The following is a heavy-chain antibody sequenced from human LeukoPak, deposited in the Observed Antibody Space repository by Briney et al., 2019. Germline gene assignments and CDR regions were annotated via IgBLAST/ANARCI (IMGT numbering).Heavy chain of an antibody. D-gene: IGHD1-26*01. CDR3: AKDSGSGSYRGNFGY. CDR1: GFTFSSYG. J-gene: IGHJ4*02. Sequence: GRSLRLSCAASGFTFSSYGMHWVRQAPGKGLEWVAVISYDGSNKYYADSVKGRFTISRDNSKNTLYLQMNSLRAEDTAVYYCAKDSGSGSYRGNFGYWGQGTLVTVSS. CDR2: ISYDGSNK. V-gene: IGHV3-30*18.